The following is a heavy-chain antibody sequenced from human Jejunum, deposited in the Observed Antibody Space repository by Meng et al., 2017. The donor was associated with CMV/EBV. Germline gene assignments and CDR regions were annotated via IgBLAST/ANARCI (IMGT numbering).Heavy chain of an antibody. D-gene: IGHD3-10*01. CDR1: TGDE. Sequence: TGDERHWVRRATGQGLEWMAWINPKNGDTHYAQKFQDRVTLTSDPSINTAYMELSSLTSEDTALYYCARDWRGPTFTFQRGVMNWLDPWGQGTLVTVSS. CDR3: ARDWRGPTFTFQRGVMNWLDP. V-gene: IGHV1-2*02. CDR2: INPKNGDT. J-gene: IGHJ5*02.